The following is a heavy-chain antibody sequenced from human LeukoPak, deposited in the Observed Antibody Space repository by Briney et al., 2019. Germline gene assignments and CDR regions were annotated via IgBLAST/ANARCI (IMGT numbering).Heavy chain of an antibody. CDR2: ISSSSSYI. J-gene: IGHJ4*02. D-gene: IGHD2-15*01. CDR3: AGGSVVVAADGNFDY. Sequence: PGGSLRLSCAASGFTFSSYSMNWVRQAPGKGLEWVSSISSSSSYIYYADSVKGRFTISRDNAKNSLYLQTNSLRAEDTAVYYCAGGSVVVAADGNFDYWGQGTLVTVSS. CDR1: GFTFSSYS. V-gene: IGHV3-21*01.